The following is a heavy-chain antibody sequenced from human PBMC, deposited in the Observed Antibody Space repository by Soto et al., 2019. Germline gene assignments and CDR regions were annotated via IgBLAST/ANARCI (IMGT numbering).Heavy chain of an antibody. Sequence: SETLSLTCTVSGGSISSYYWSWILQPPWKGLEWIGYIYYSGSTNYNPSLKSRVTISVDTSKNQFSLKLSSVTAADTAVYYCARQRSRSSSFDPWGQGTLVTVSS. CDR1: GGSISSYY. J-gene: IGHJ5*02. D-gene: IGHD6-13*01. V-gene: IGHV4-59*08. CDR2: IYYSGST. CDR3: ARQRSRSSSFDP.